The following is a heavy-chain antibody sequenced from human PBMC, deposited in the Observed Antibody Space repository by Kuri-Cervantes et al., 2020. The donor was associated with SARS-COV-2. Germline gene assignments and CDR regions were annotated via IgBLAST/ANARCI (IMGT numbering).Heavy chain of an antibody. V-gene: IGHV3-11*05. CDR3: ARAPQWVAGDDAFDI. Sequence: GESLKISCAASGFTFSSYWMSWIRQAPGKGLEWVSYISSSSSYTNYADSVKGRFTISRDNAKNSLYLQMNSLRAEDTAVYYCARAPQWVAGDDAFDIWGQGTMVTVSS. J-gene: IGHJ3*02. D-gene: IGHD6-19*01. CDR2: ISSSSSYT. CDR1: GFTFSSYW.